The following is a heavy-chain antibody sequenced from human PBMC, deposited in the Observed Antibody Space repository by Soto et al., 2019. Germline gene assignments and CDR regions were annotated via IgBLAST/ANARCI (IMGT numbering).Heavy chain of an antibody. CDR2: INPESTTI. CDR1: GYTFSTYW. J-gene: IGHJ4*02. D-gene: IGHD3-10*01. Sequence: EVQLVESGGGTVQPGGSLRLSCAASGYTFSTYWMHWVRQAPGKGLVWVSRINPESTTINYADSVRGRFTISRDNAKNTLSLQMNSLRAEDTAVYYCTRVTYGPYDHWGQGTLVTVSP. V-gene: IGHV3-74*01. CDR3: TRVTYGPYDH.